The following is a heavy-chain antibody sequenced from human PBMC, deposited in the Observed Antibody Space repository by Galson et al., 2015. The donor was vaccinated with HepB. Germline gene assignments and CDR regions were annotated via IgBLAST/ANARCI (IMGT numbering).Heavy chain of an antibody. D-gene: IGHD3-10*01. CDR1: GFTFSSYA. CDR3: AKDRYTSSSGIACYFDY. CDR2: ITSSGGST. Sequence: SLRLSCAGSGFTFSSYAMTWVRQAPGKGLEWVSAITSSGGSTYYADSVKGRFTISRDNSKNTLYLQMNSLRAEDTAIYYCAKDRYTSSSGIACYFDYWGQGTLVTVSS. V-gene: IGHV3-23*01. J-gene: IGHJ4*02.